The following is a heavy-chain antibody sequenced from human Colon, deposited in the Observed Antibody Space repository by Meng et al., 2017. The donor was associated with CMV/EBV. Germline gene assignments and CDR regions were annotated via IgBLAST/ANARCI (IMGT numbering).Heavy chain of an antibody. J-gene: IGHJ6*02. CDR3: ARWNVWGYGDSHTEPYYYYGMDV. Sequence: GESLKISCKGSGYSFTSYWIGWVRQMPGKGLEWMGIIYPGDSDTRYSPSFQGQVTISADKSISTAYLQWSSLKASDTAMYYCARWNVWGYGDSHTEPYYYYGMDVWGQGTTVTVSS. V-gene: IGHV5-51*01. D-gene: IGHD4-17*01. CDR1: GYSFTSYW. CDR2: IYPGDSDT.